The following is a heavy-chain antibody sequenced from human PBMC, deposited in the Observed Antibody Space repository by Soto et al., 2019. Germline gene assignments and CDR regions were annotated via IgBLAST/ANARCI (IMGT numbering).Heavy chain of an antibody. D-gene: IGHD5-18*01. CDR1: GGSISSGDYY. CDR3: ARATWIQLWSRGIDY. J-gene: IGHJ4*02. Sequence: SETLSLTCTVSGGSISSGDYYWSWIRQPPGKGLEWIGYIYYSGSTYYNPSLKSRVTISVDTSKNQFSLKLSSVTAADTAVYYCARATWIQLWSRGIDYWGQGTLVTVSS. CDR2: IYYSGST. V-gene: IGHV4-30-4*01.